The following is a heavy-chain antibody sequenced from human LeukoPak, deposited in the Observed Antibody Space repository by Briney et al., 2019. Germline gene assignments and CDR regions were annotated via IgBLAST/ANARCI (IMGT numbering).Heavy chain of an antibody. CDR3: ASSRPYSYMDV. V-gene: IGHV1-24*01. J-gene: IGHJ6*03. Sequence: ASVKVSYKVSGYTLTQLSMHWVRQAPGKGREWMGGFDPEDGETIYAQKFQGRVTMTNDTSTDTAYMELSSLRSEDTAVYYCASSRPYSYMDVWGKGTTVTVSS. CDR1: GYTLTQLS. CDR2: FDPEDGET. D-gene: IGHD3-10*01.